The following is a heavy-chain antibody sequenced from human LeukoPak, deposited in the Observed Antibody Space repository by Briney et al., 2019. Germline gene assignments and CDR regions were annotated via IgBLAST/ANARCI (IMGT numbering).Heavy chain of an antibody. CDR3: ARRMDDDYYFDY. CDR2: ISSSGSTI. D-gene: IGHD4-17*01. CDR1: GFTFSSYE. Sequence: GGSLRLSCAASGFTFSSYEMNWVRQAPGKGLEWVSYISSSGSTIYYADSVKGRFTISRDNAKNSLYLQMNSLRAEDTAAYYCARRMDDDYYFDYWGQGTLVTVSS. J-gene: IGHJ4*02. V-gene: IGHV3-48*03.